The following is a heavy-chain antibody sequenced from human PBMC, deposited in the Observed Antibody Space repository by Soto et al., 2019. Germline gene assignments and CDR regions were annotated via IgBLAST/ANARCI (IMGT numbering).Heavy chain of an antibody. Sequence: QVQLVESGGGVVQPGRSLRLSCAASGFTFSSYAMHWVRQAPGKGLEWVAVISYDGSNKYYADSVKGRFTISRDNSKNTLYLQMNSLRAEDTAVYYCARDGGRYQMLWLALDYSGQGTLVTVSS. CDR3: ARDGGRYQMLWLALDY. CDR1: GFTFSSYA. J-gene: IGHJ4*02. V-gene: IGHV3-30*14. CDR2: ISYDGSNK. D-gene: IGHD2-2*01.